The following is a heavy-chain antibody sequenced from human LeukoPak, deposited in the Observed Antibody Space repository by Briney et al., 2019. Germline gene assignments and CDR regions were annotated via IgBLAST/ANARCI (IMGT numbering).Heavy chain of an antibody. CDR3: AREDYDILTGYYPYYYYYYMDV. CDR1: GFTFSNHW. V-gene: IGHV3-7*01. Sequence: GGSLRLSCAASGFTFSNHWMTWVRQAPGKGLEWVANIKQDGSEKYYVDSVKGRFTISRDNAKNSLYLQMNSLRAEDTAVYYCAREDYDILTGYYPYYYYYYMDVWDKGTTVTVSS. J-gene: IGHJ6*03. D-gene: IGHD3-9*01. CDR2: IKQDGSEK.